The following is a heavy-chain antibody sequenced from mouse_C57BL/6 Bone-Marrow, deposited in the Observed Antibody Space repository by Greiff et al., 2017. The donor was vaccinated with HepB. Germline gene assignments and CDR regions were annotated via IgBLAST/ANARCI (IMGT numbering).Heavy chain of an antibody. CDR1: GYTFTSYW. CDR3: ARKADGYYWYFDV. J-gene: IGHJ1*03. V-gene: IGHV1-64*01. D-gene: IGHD2-3*01. Sequence: VQLQQPGAELVKPGASVKLSCKASGYTFTSYWMHWVKQRPGQGLEWIGMIHPNSGSTNYNEKFKSKATLTVDKSSSTAYMQLSSLTSEDSAVYYCARKADGYYWYFDVWGTGTTVTVSS. CDR2: IHPNSGST.